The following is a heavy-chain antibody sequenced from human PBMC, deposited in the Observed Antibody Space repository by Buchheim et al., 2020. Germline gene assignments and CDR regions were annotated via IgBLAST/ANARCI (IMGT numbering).Heavy chain of an antibody. D-gene: IGHD2-2*01. CDR1: GYSFTNYW. Sequence: EVQLVQSGAEVKKPGESLKISCEASGYSFTNYWIAWVRQMPGKGLEWMAMIYPGDSSTKYSPSFQAQVTLSADNSISTAHPQWSSLKASDTAMYLCARARGYCSTSSCYDFDYWGQGT. J-gene: IGHJ4*02. V-gene: IGHV5-51*01. CDR2: IYPGDSST. CDR3: ARARGYCSTSSCYDFDY.